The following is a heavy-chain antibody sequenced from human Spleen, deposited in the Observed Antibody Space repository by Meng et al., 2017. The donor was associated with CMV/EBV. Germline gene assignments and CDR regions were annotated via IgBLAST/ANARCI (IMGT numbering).Heavy chain of an antibody. CDR3: ARPIWWLRLRIDY. V-gene: IGHV4-39*01. D-gene: IGHD5-12*01. CDR2: IYYSGNT. CDR1: GGSISNSNYY. J-gene: IGHJ4*02. Sequence: SGGSISNSNYYWGWIRQPPGKGLEWIGNIYYSGNTYYNPSLKSRVTISVDTSKNQFSLKQTSVTAADTAVYYCARPIWWLRLRIDYWGQGTLVTVSS.